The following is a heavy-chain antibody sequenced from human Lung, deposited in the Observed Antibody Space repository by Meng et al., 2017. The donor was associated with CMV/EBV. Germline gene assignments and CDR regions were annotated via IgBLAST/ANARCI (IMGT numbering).Heavy chain of an antibody. CDR3: ARASVVVAARYYFDY. Sequence: ESXKISXAASGFTFSSYSMNWVRQAPGKGLEWVSSISSSSSYIYYADSVKGRFTISRDNAKNSLYLQMNSLRAEDTAVYYCARASVVVAARYYFDYLGQGTLVTVSS. CDR1: GFTFSSYS. J-gene: IGHJ4*02. D-gene: IGHD2-15*01. CDR2: ISSSSSYI. V-gene: IGHV3-21*01.